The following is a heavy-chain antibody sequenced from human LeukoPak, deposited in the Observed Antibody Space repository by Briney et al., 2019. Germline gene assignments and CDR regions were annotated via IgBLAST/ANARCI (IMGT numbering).Heavy chain of an antibody. V-gene: IGHV3-7*01. CDR3: ASFSGYSSG. CDR1: GFTFSNYW. J-gene: IGHJ4*02. D-gene: IGHD6-19*01. CDR2: IKQDGSEK. Sequence: GGSLRLSCAASGFTFSNYWINWVRQAPGKGLEWVANIKQDGSEKHYVDSVKGRFTISRDNAKNSLYLQMSSLRTEDTAVYYCASFSGYSSGWGQGTLVTVSS.